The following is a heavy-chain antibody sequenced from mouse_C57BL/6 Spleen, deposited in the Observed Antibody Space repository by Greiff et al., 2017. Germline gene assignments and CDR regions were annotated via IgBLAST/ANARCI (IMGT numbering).Heavy chain of an antibody. D-gene: IGHD1-1*01. Sequence: EVQLQESGAELVKPGASVKLSCTASGFNIKDYYMHWVKQRPDQGLEWIGRIDPADGETKYAPKFQGKATITADTSSKTAYLQLSSLTSEDTAVYYCATRITTGVARGYYAMGDWGQGTSVTVSS. J-gene: IGHJ4*01. CDR3: ATRITTGVARGYYAMGD. CDR2: IDPADGET. V-gene: IGHV14-2*01. CDR1: GFNIKDYY.